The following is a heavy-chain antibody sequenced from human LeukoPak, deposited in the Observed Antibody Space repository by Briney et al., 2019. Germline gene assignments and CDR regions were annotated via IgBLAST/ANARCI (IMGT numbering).Heavy chain of an antibody. CDR1: GGTFSSYA. CDR3: ARDPVYYGSGSYYPYYFDY. J-gene: IGHJ4*02. Sequence: GSSVKVSCKASGGTFSSYAISWVRQAPGQGLEWMGGIIPIFGTANYAQKFQGRVTITTDESTSTAYMELSSLRSEDTAVYYCARDPVYYGSGSYYPYYFDYWGQGTLVNVSS. CDR2: IIPIFGTA. V-gene: IGHV1-69*05. D-gene: IGHD3-10*01.